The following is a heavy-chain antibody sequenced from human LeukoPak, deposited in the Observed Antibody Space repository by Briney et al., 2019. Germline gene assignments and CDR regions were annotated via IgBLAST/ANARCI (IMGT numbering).Heavy chain of an antibody. J-gene: IGHJ4*02. Sequence: PGGSLRLSCAASGFTFSSYAMHWVRQAPGKGLEWVAVISYDGSNKYYADSVKGRFTISRDNSKKTLYLQMNSLRAEDTAVYYCARGGNVVPAAPPDYWGQGTLVTVSS. CDR1: GFTFSSYA. D-gene: IGHD2-2*01. V-gene: IGHV3-30*01. CDR3: ARGGNVVPAAPPDY. CDR2: ISYDGSNK.